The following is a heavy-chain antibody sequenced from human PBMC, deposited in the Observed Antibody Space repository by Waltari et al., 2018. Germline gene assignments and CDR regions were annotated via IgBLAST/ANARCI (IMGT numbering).Heavy chain of an antibody. CDR1: GGSITSNRHY. CDR2: MSYSGAT. D-gene: IGHD1-1*01. Sequence: QLQLQESGPGLVKPSETLSLPCSVSGGSITSNRHYWVWIRQPPGQGLAWIGTMSYSGATYSSPSLNSRVTISRDTSKNQLSLKLASMTAADTAVYFCATYLGASLGTAAFDVWGQGTMVTVSS. V-gene: IGHV4-39*01. J-gene: IGHJ3*01. CDR3: ATYLGASLGTAAFDV.